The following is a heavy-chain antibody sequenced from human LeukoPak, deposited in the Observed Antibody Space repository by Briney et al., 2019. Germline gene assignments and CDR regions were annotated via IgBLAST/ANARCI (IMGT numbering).Heavy chain of an antibody. Sequence: PGGSLRLSCAASGFTFNNAWMSWVRQAPGKGLEGVGRIKSKTDGETTDYAAPVKGRFIISRDDSKNTLYLQMNSLKTEDTAVYYCTKAYDSSGYYRGDFDYWGQGTLVTVSS. J-gene: IGHJ4*02. CDR2: IKSKTDGETT. CDR1: GFTFNNAW. D-gene: IGHD3-22*01. V-gene: IGHV3-15*01. CDR3: TKAYDSSGYYRGDFDY.